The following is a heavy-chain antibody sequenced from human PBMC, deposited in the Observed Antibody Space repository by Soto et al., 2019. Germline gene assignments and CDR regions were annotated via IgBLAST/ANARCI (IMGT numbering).Heavy chain of an antibody. V-gene: IGHV1-69*01. Sequence: QVQLVQSGAEVKKPGSSVKVSCKASGGTFSRYAISWVRQAPGQGLEWRGGIIPIFGTAHYAQKFQGRVTSTADESTSTAYMELSSLRAADTAVYYCARDFAPGEDYYYYYGMDVWGQGTTVTVSS. CDR3: ARDFAPGEDYYYYYGMDV. CDR2: IIPIFGTA. CDR1: GGTFSRYA. J-gene: IGHJ6*02. D-gene: IGHD3-10*01.